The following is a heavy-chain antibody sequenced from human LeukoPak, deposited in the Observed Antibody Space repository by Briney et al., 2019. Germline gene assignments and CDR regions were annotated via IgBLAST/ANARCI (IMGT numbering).Heavy chain of an antibody. J-gene: IGHJ4*02. CDR3: ARDGSNWSRLHF. V-gene: IGHV1-2*06. CDR2: IHPNSGDT. CDR1: GYTFTAFP. D-gene: IGHD6-13*01. Sequence: ASVKVSCKASGYTFTAFPIHWVRQAPGQGLEWMGRIHPNSGDTNYVQRFQGRVTMTRDTSINTVFLDLSRLRSDDTAVFYCARDGSNWSRLHFWGQGTLVTVSS.